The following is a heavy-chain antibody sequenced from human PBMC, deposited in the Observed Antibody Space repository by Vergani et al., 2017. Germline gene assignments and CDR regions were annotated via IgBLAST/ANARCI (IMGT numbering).Heavy chain of an antibody. V-gene: IGHV4-39*01. CDR3: ARSAGTHRGYFDY. J-gene: IGHJ4*02. Sequence: QLQLQESGPGLVKPSETLSLTCTVSGGSISSSNYYWGWIRQPPGKGLEWIGSIYYSWSTYYNPYLKSRVTISVDTSKNQFSLRLSSVTAADTAVYYCARSAGTHRGYFDYWGQGTLVTVSS. CDR2: IYYSWST. D-gene: IGHD3-10*01. CDR1: GGSISSSNYY.